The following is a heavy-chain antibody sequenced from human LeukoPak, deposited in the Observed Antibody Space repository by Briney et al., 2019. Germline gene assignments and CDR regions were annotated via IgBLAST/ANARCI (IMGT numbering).Heavy chain of an antibody. J-gene: IGHJ4*02. CDR2: IYYSGNT. D-gene: IGHD2-15*01. CDR1: GGSIRSGDYY. CDR3: ATSLLYCSGGSCYFGLDY. V-gene: IGHV4-30-4*01. Sequence: SETLSLTCTVSGGSIRSGDYYWSWIRQPPGKGLEWIGYIYYSGNTYYNPSLKSRVTISVDTSKNQFSLKLSSVTAADTAVYYCATSLLYCSGGSCYFGLDYWGQGILVTASS.